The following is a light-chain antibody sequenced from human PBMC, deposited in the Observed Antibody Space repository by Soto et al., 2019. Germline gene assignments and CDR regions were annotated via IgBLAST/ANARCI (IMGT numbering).Light chain of an antibody. J-gene: IGKJ3*01. CDR3: QQYNNCPFT. Sequence: IVMTQSPATLSVSPGERATLSCRASQRVSSKLAWYRQKPCQAPRLLIYGASTMATGIPARFSGSGSGTEFTLTISSLQSEDYAVYYCQQYNNCPFTFGPGTKLDSK. CDR2: GAS. V-gene: IGKV3-15*01. CDR1: QRVSSK.